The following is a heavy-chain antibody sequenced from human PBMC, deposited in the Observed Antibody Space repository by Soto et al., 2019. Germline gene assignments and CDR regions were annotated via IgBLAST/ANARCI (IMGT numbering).Heavy chain of an antibody. V-gene: IGHV3-33*01. CDR2: IWYDGSNK. Sequence: QVQLVESGGGVVQPGRSLRLSCAASGFTFSSYGMHWVRQAPGKGLEWVAVIWYDGSNKYYADSVKGRFTISRDNSKNTLDLQMNSLRAEDTAVYYCAREGGYCSSTSGGCYYYGMDVWGQGTTVTVSS. J-gene: IGHJ6*02. CDR3: AREGGYCSSTSGGCYYYGMDV. CDR1: GFTFSSYG. D-gene: IGHD2-2*01.